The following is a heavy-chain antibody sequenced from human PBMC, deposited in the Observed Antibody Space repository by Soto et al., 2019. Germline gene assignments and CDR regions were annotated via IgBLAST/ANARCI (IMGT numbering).Heavy chain of an antibody. J-gene: IGHJ4*02. D-gene: IGHD1-7*01. CDR3: ARDSRYNWNYGAFDY. Sequence: SSETLSLTCTVSGGSISSFYWNWIRQPPGKGLEWIGYIYYSGSTDYNPSLQSRVTISVDTSKKQFSLNLSSVTAADTAVYYCARDSRYNWNYGAFDYWGQGILVTVSS. CDR2: IYYSGST. CDR1: GGSISSFY. V-gene: IGHV4-59*01.